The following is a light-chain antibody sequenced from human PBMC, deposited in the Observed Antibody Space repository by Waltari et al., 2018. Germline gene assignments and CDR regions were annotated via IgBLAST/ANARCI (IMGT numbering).Light chain of an antibody. CDR2: YKSDSRN. Sequence: QAVLSQPPSLSASPGASASPPCTLPRGLNVGTSNISGSQQTPGGSPNYLLMYKSDSRNQQGSGVPRRFSGSKDVSANAGILFISGLQSEDEADYYCMIWHISAWLFGGGTKLTV. CDR3: MIWHISAWL. J-gene: IGLJ3*02. CDR1: RGLNVGTSN. V-gene: IGLV5-45*01.